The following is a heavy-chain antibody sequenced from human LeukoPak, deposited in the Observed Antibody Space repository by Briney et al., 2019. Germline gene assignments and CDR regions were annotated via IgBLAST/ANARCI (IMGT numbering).Heavy chain of an antibody. D-gene: IGHD3-22*01. CDR3: AKKGTGGDSSGYYSPFDS. V-gene: IGHV3-23*01. Sequence: GRSLRLSCAASGFTFNSYAMSWVRQAPRKGLGWVSTISATGGYTYIADSEKGRFTISRDKSNNTLHLQMSSLRAEDTVIYYCAKKGTGGDSSGYYSPFDSWGQGILVTVSS. J-gene: IGHJ4*02. CDR1: GFTFNSYA. CDR2: ISATGGYT.